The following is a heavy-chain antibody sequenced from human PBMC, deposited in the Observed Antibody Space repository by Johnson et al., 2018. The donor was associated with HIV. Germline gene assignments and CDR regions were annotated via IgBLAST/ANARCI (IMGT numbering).Heavy chain of an antibody. J-gene: IGHJ3*02. D-gene: IGHD6-19*01. CDR1: GFTLSSHA. V-gene: IGHV3-23*04. Sequence: VQLVESGGGLVQPGGSLRLSCPASGFTLSSHAVSWVRQAPGQGPEWVSRASGSGGSPYYADSVNGRFTISRDNARDTLYLQMHRLRAEDTAVYDRAKDQAVAGRGLFALDIWGHGTMVTVSS. CDR3: AKDQAVAGRGLFALDI. CDR2: ASGSGGSP.